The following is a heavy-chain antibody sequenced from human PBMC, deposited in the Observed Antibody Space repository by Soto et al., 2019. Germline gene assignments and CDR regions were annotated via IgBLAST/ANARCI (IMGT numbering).Heavy chain of an antibody. D-gene: IGHD1-1*01. CDR3: AIYVDTTSHLNWFDP. V-gene: IGHV3-30*03. J-gene: IGHJ5*02. CDR1: GFFFGSYA. Sequence: PGGSLRLSCATSGFFFGSYAFHWVRHPPGKGLEWLAFISYDGNKKYYSDSVKGRFTISRDSSKNTVYLQMDSLKVEDTAVYYCAIYVDTTSHLNWFDPWGQGVMVTVSS. CDR2: ISYDGNKK.